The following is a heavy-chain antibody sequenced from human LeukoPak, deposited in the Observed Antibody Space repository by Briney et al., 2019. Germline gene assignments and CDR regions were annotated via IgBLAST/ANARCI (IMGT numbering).Heavy chain of an antibody. CDR3: ARPDDYSNYQDDY. CDR1: GFTFDDYA. V-gene: IGHV3-9*01. Sequence: GGSLRLSCAASGFTFDDYAMHWVRQAPGKGLEWVSGISWNSGSIGYADSVKGRFTISRDNAENSLYLQMNSLRAEDTAVYYCARPDDYSNYQDDYWGQGTLVTVSS. CDR2: ISWNSGSI. J-gene: IGHJ4*02. D-gene: IGHD4-11*01.